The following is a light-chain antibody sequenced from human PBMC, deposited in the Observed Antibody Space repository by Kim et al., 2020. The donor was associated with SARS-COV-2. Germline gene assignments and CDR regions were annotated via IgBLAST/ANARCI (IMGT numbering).Light chain of an antibody. CDR2: DAS. CDR1: QGTHIW. CDR3: QQCRTFPYT. V-gene: IGKV1-5*01. J-gene: IGKJ2*01. Sequence: DIQMTQFPSTLPASVGDRVTITCRASQGTHIWLAWYQQKPGKAPKLLINDASRLERGVPSRFSGSGSGTEFTITIASLQPDDFATYYCQQCRTFPYTFGRGTKLEIK.